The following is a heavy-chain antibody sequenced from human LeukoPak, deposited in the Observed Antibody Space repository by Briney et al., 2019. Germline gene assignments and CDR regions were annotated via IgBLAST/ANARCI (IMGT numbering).Heavy chain of an antibody. CDR1: GGTFSSYA. Sequence: ASVKVSCKASGGTFSSYAISWVRQAPGQGLEWMGGIIPIFGTANYAQKFQGRVTITTDESTSTAYMELSSLRSEDTAVYYCASGPDWLLGYWGQGTLVIVSS. V-gene: IGHV1-69*05. CDR2: IIPIFGTA. J-gene: IGHJ4*02. CDR3: ASGPDWLLGY. D-gene: IGHD3-9*01.